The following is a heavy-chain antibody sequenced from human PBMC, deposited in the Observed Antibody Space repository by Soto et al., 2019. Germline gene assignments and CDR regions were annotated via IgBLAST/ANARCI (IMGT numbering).Heavy chain of an antibody. J-gene: IGHJ6*02. D-gene: IGHD3-10*01. CDR2: INSDGSST. V-gene: IGHV3-74*01. Sequence: EVQLVESGGGLVQPGGSLRLSCAASGFTFSSYWMHWVRQAPGKGLVWVSRINSDGSSTSYADSVKGRFTISRDNAQNTLYLQMNSLRAEDTAVYYWAGSGSYSYYGMDVWGQGTTGTVSS. CDR1: GFTFSSYW. CDR3: AGSGSYSYYGMDV.